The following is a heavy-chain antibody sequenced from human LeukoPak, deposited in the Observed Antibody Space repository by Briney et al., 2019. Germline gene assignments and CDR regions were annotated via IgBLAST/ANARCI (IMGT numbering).Heavy chain of an antibody. CDR2: ISGSGGST. V-gene: IGHV3-23*01. CDR1: GFTFSSYA. J-gene: IGHJ4*02. CDR3: AKGINMIVVVTPDY. D-gene: IGHD3-22*01. Sequence: WGSLRLSCAASGFTFSSYAMSWVRQAPGKGLKWVSAISGSGGSTYYADSVKGRFTISRDNSKNTLYLQMNSLRAEDTAVYYCAKGINMIVVVTPDYWGQGTLVTVSS.